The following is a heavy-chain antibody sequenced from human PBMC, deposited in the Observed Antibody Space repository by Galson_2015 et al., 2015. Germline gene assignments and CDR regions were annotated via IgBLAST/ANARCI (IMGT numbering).Heavy chain of an antibody. Sequence: SVKVSCKASGFTFTSSAMQWVRQARGQRLEWIGWIVVGSGNTNYAQKFQERVTITRDMSTSTAYMELSSLRSEDTAVYYCAAGMRVPYYYYGMDVWGQGTTVTVSS. D-gene: IGHD6-13*01. V-gene: IGHV1-58*02. CDR1: GFTFTSSA. CDR3: AAGMRVPYYYYGMDV. J-gene: IGHJ6*02. CDR2: IVVGSGNT.